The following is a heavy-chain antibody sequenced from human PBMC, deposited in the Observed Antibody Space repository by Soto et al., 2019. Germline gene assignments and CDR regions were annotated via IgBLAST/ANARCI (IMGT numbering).Heavy chain of an antibody. J-gene: IGHJ4*02. CDR2: ISAST. V-gene: IGHV3-23*01. CDR1: GFTVSSYA. CDR3: AIRMYSTRWYYLDY. Sequence: EMQLLESGGGLVQAGGSLRLSCAASGFTVSSYALNWVRQAPGKGLEWVSGISASTYYADSVKGRFTISRDTSKNTLYLQMNSQRAEDTAIYFCAIRMYSTRWYYLDYWGQGTLVTVSS. D-gene: IGHD6-13*01.